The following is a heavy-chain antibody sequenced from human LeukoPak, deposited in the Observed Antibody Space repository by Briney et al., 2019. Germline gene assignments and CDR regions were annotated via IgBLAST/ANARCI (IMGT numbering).Heavy chain of an antibody. CDR2: IYYSGST. CDR3: ARDSSIAARPPRCFDL. J-gene: IGHJ2*01. D-gene: IGHD6-6*01. V-gene: IGHV4-39*02. CDR1: GGSISSSSYY. Sequence: KPSETLSLTCTVSGGSISSSSYYWGWIRQPPGKGLEWIGSIYYSGSTNYNPSLKSPVTMSVDTPKNQFSLKLSSVTAADTAVYYCARDSSIAARPPRCFDLWGRGTLVTVSS.